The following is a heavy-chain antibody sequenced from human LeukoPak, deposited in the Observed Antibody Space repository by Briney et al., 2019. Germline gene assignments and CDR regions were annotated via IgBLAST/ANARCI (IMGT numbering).Heavy chain of an antibody. D-gene: IGHD6-19*01. J-gene: IGHJ4*02. CDR2: IWYEGQTK. CDR3: AREWGRIAVAGGPGY. CDR1: GLIFSNYG. V-gene: IGHV3-33*01. Sequence: PGGSLRLSCEASGLIFSNYGMHWVRQAPGKGLEWLALIWYEGQTKFYADSVKGRFTISRDNSGNTLFLHMTNLRVEDTAVYYCAREWGRIAVAGGPGYWGQGALVTVSS.